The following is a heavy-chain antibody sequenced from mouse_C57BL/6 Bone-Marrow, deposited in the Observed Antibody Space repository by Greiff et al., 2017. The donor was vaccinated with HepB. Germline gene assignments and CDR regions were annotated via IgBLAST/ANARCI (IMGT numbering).Heavy chain of an antibody. CDR3: ARASRQLRLRLDY. CDR1: GYTFTSYG. D-gene: IGHD3-2*02. J-gene: IGHJ2*01. Sequence: QVQLQQSGAELARPGASVKLSCKASGYTFTSYGISWVKQRTGQGLEWIREIYPRSGNTYYNEKFKGKATLTADKSSSTAYMELRSLSSEDSAVYFCARASRQLRLRLDYWGQGTTLTVSS. V-gene: IGHV1-81*01. CDR2: IYPRSGNT.